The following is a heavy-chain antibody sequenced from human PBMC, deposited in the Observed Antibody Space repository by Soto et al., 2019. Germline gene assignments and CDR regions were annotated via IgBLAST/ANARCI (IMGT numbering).Heavy chain of an antibody. Sequence: GGSLRLSCAASGFTFSSYAMHWVRQAPGKGLEWVAVISYDGSSKYYADSVKGRFTISRDNSKNTLFLQMNSPRAEDTAVYYCARGFDDAAFFDYWGQGTLVTVSS. D-gene: IGHD3-16*01. CDR3: ARGFDDAAFFDY. J-gene: IGHJ4*02. V-gene: IGHV3-30-3*01. CDR2: ISYDGSSK. CDR1: GFTFSSYA.